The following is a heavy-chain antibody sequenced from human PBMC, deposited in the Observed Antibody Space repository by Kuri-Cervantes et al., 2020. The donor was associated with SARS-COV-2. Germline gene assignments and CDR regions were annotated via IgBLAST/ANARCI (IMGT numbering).Heavy chain of an antibody. Sequence: GESLKISCAASGFTVSSNYMSWVRQAPGKGLEWVSVIYSSGSTYYADSVKGRFTISRDNSKNTLYLQMNSLRAEDTAVYYCARVAKSGWNANNWFDPWGQGTLVTVSS. CDR3: ARVAKSGWNANNWFDP. CDR1: GFTVSSNY. D-gene: IGHD1-1*01. CDR2: IYSSGST. V-gene: IGHV3-66*01. J-gene: IGHJ5*02.